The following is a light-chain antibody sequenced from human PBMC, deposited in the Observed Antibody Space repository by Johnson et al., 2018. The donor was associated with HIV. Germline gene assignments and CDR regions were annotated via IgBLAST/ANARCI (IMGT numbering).Light chain of an antibody. CDR3: GTWDSSLSSGGV. CDR1: NSNIGNNY. Sequence: QSALTQPPSVSAAPGQKVTISCSGSNSNIGNNYVSWYQQLPGTAPKLLIYENNKRPSGIPDRFSGSKSGTSATLGITGLQTGDEADYYCGTWDSSLSSGGVFGTGTKVTVL. CDR2: ENN. V-gene: IGLV1-51*02. J-gene: IGLJ1*01.